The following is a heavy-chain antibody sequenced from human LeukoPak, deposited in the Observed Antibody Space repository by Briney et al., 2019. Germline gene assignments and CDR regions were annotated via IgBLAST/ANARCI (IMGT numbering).Heavy chain of an antibody. CDR3: ARDSMVRGVITDIDWFDP. J-gene: IGHJ5*02. V-gene: IGHV3-21*01. CDR2: ITSSSDYI. CDR1: GFIFSSYS. Sequence: GWSKRLCCAASGFIFSSYSMNWVHQPPGKGLEWVSSITSSSDYIYYADSVKGRFTIYRDNAKNSLYLQMNGLRAEDTAVYYCARDSMVRGVITDIDWFDPWGQGTLVTVSS. D-gene: IGHD3-10*01.